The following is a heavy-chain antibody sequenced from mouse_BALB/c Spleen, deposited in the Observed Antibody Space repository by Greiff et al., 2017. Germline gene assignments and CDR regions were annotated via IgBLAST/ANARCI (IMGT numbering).Heavy chain of an antibody. CDR2: ISSGGSYT. Sequence: EVKLVESGGDLVKPGGSLKLSCAASGFTFSSYGMSWVRQTPDKRLEWVATISSGGSYTYYPDSVKGRFTISRDNAKNTLYLQMSSLKSEDTAMYYCARHGMRRRDDAMDYWGQGTSVTVSS. CDR3: ARHGMRRRDDAMDY. V-gene: IGHV5-6*01. J-gene: IGHJ4*01. CDR1: GFTFSSYG. D-gene: IGHD3-3*01.